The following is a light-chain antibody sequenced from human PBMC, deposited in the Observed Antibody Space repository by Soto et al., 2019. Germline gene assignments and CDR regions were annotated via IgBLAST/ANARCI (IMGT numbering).Light chain of an antibody. J-gene: IGKJ5*01. CDR2: DAS. CDR3: QQYYRSSIT. Sequence: IKTNQPDSTLSASVGDAVTITCRASQSLNNYLAWYQQKPGKAPKLLIYDASTLERGVPSRFSGTGSGIEFTLTISSLQHDDVATYYCQQYYRSSITFGQGTRLE. V-gene: IGKV1-5*01. CDR1: QSLNNY.